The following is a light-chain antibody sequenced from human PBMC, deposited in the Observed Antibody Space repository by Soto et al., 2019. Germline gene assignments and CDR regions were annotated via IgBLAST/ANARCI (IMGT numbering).Light chain of an antibody. J-gene: IGKJ5*01. CDR3: QQYNNWPPSII. CDR2: AAS. Sequence: GDRVTITCRASQSISSWLAWYQQKPGKAPKLLIYAASNLQSGVPSRFSASGSGTEFTLTITSLQSEDLAVYYCQQYNNWPPSIIFGPGTRLEIK. V-gene: IGKV1-5*01. CDR1: QSISSW.